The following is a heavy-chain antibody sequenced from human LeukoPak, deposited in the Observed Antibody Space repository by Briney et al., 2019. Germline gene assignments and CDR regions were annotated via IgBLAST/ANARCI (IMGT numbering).Heavy chain of an antibody. Sequence: GGSLRLSRAASGFTFSSYWMSWVRQDPGKGLVWVSFINPDGSTTNYADSVKGRFTISRDNAKNALYLQMNSLRAEDTAVYYCAKDLHYGSADYWGQGTLVTVSS. V-gene: IGHV3-74*01. J-gene: IGHJ4*02. CDR1: GFTFSSYW. D-gene: IGHD3-10*01. CDR3: AKDLHYGSADY. CDR2: INPDGSTT.